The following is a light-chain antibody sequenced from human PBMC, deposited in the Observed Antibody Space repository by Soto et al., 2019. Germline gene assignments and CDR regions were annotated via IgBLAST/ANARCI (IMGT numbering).Light chain of an antibody. V-gene: IGKV1-5*01. J-gene: IGKJ1*01. CDR3: LQCSTYSPST. Sequence: DIQMTQSPSTLSASVGDRVTITCRASQSISSWLAWYQQKPGTPPRLLIYDASNLESGVPSRFSGSGSGTEFTLTISGLQPEDFATYYCLQCSTYSPSTFGQGTEVEIK. CDR1: QSISSW. CDR2: DAS.